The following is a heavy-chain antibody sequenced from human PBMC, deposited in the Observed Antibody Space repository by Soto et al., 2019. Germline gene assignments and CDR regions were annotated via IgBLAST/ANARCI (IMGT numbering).Heavy chain of an antibody. CDR2: IYPDDSDS. Sequence: PGESLKISCKGSGYSFTSYWIGWVRQMPGKGLEWMGIIYPDDSDSRYSPSFQGQVTISADKSISTAYLQWSSLKASDTAMYYRARQTHYGSSAKRGFDVWGQGTMVTVSS. CDR3: ARQTHYGSSAKRGFDV. D-gene: IGHD3-22*01. V-gene: IGHV5-51*01. CDR1: GYSFTSYW. J-gene: IGHJ3*01.